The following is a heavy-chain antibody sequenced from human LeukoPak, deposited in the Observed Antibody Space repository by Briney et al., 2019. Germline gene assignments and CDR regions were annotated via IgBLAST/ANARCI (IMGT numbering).Heavy chain of an antibody. CDR1: GGSFSDYY. J-gene: IGHJ5*02. Sequence: KPSETLSLTCAVYGGSFSDYYWSWIRQPPGKGLEWIGEINHSGSTNYNPSLKSRVTISVDTSKNQFSLKLSSVTAADTAVYYCARVVLLWFGETLGGNWFDPWGQGTLVTVSS. CDR3: ARVVLLWFGETLGGNWFDP. CDR2: INHSGST. V-gene: IGHV4-34*01. D-gene: IGHD3-10*01.